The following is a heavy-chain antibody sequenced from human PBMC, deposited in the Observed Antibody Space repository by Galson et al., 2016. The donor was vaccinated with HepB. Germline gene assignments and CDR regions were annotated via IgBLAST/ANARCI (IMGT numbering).Heavy chain of an antibody. Sequence: SLRLSCAASGFTFSSYAMSWVRQAPGKGLEWVSAISGSGGSTYYADSVKGRFTISRDNSKNTLYLQMNSLRAEDTAVYYCAKDRYLYGGNSGAAEYFQHWGQAPWSPSPQ. V-gene: IGHV3-23*01. J-gene: IGHJ1*01. CDR2: ISGSGGST. D-gene: IGHD4-23*01. CDR1: GFTFSSYA. CDR3: AKDRYLYGGNSGAAEYFQH.